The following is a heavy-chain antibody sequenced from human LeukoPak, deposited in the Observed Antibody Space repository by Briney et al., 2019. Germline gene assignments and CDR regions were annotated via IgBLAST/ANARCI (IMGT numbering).Heavy chain of an antibody. CDR2: INPNSGGT. D-gene: IGHD4-17*01. V-gene: IGHV1-2*02. J-gene: IGHJ6*03. CDR1: GYTFTGYY. Sequence: ASVKVSCKASGYTFTGYYMHWVRQAPGQGREWMGWINPNSGGTNYAQKFQGRVTMTRDTSISTAYMELSRLRSDDTAVYYCARGPIYGDYYYYYMDVWGKGTTVTVSS. CDR3: ARGPIYGDYYYYYMDV.